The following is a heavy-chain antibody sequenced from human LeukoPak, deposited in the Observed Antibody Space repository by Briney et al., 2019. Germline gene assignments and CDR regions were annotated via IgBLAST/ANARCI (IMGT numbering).Heavy chain of an antibody. CDR1: GFTFSNAW. CDR2: ISGSGGST. J-gene: IGHJ3*02. D-gene: IGHD2-2*01. V-gene: IGHV3-23*01. CDR3: AKGKSSTSIRMGSAFDI. Sequence: GGSLRLSCAASGFTFSNAWMSWVRQAPGKGLEWVSAISGSGGSTYYADSVKGRFTISRDNSKNTLYLQMNSLRAEDTAVYYCAKGKSSTSIRMGSAFDIWGQGTMVTVSS.